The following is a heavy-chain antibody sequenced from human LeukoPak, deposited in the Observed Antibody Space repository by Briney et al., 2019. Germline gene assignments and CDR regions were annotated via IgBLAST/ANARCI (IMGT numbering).Heavy chain of an antibody. CDR2: INAGNGNT. J-gene: IGHJ5*02. CDR3: ARSIFENGWFDP. V-gene: IGHV1-3*03. Sequence: ASVKVSCKASGYTFTSYAMHWVRQAPGQRLEWMGWINAGNGNTKYSQEFQGRVTITRDTSASTAYMELSSLRSEDMAVYYCARSIFENGWFDPWGQGTLVTVSS. D-gene: IGHD1-1*01. CDR1: GYTFTSYA.